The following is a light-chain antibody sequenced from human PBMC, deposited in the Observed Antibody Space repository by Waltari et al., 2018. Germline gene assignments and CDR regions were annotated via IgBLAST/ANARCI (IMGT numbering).Light chain of an antibody. V-gene: IGKV1-39*01. Sequence: DIQMTQSPSSLSASVGDRVTITCRASQSVSSYLNWYQQKTGKGPKVLIYAASILQSGVPSRFSGSGSGTDFTLTISSLQPEDFATYYCQQSSSSPWTFGQGTKVEIK. J-gene: IGKJ1*01. CDR1: QSVSSY. CDR2: AAS. CDR3: QQSSSSPWT.